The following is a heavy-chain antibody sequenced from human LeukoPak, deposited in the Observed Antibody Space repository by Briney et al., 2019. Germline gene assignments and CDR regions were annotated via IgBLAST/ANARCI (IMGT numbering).Heavy chain of an antibody. CDR2: ISGSGGST. CDR3: TSVGPAAIFMAV. D-gene: IGHD2-2*01. CDR1: GFTFSSYA. J-gene: IGHJ6*02. V-gene: IGHV3-23*01. Sequence: AGGSLRLSCAASGFTFSSYAMSWVRQAPGKGLEWVSAISGSGGSTYYADSVKGRFTISRDNSKNTLYLQMNSLKTEDTAVYYCTSVGPAAIFMAVWGQGTTVTVSS.